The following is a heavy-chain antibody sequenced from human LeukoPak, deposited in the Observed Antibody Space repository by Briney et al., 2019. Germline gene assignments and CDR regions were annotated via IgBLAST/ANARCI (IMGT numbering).Heavy chain of an antibody. Sequence: SETLSLTCAVYGGSFSGYYWSWIRQPPGKGLEWIGEINHSGSTNYNRSLKSRVTISVDTSKNQFSLKLSSVTAADTAVYYCARAAAFDIWGQGTMVTVSS. CDR1: GGSFSGYY. V-gene: IGHV4-34*01. CDR3: ARAAAFDI. J-gene: IGHJ3*02. CDR2: INHSGST.